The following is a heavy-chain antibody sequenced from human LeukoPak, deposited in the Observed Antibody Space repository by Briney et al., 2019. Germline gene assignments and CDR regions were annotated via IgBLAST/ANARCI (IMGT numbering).Heavy chain of an antibody. V-gene: IGHV1-8*03. CDR2: MDPNSGNT. CDR1: GGTFSSYA. J-gene: IGHJ3*01. Sequence: GASVKVSCKASGGTFSSYAISWVRQAPGQGLEWMGWMDPNSGNTGYAQKFQGRVTITRNTSISTAYMELSSLRSEDTAVYYCALEAPREMGAEAFDVWGQGTMVTVSS. D-gene: IGHD1-26*01. CDR3: ALEAPREMGAEAFDV.